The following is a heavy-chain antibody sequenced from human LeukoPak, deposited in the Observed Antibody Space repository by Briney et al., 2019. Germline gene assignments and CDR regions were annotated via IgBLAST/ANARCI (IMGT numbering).Heavy chain of an antibody. Sequence: PSETLSLTCTVSGGSISSYYWSWIRQRPGKGLECTGCIYYSGSTNYNPSLKSRVTISVDTSKNQFSLKLSSVTAADTAVYYCARGGNYYGSGSYSNFDYWGQGTLVTVSS. CDR2: IYYSGST. CDR3: ARGGNYYGSGSYSNFDY. J-gene: IGHJ4*02. V-gene: IGHV4-59*01. CDR1: GGSISSYY. D-gene: IGHD3-10*01.